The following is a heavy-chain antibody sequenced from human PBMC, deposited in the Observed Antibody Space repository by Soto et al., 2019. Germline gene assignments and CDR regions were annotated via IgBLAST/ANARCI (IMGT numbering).Heavy chain of an antibody. CDR2: IKEDGSEK. Sequence: EVQLVESGGDLVQPGGSLRLSCAASGFTFSTYWMSWVRQAPGKGLEWVANIKEDGSEKYYVESVKGRFTISRDNAKNSLYLQMNSLRAEDTAIYYLARDVGHCSGGKCYTLFDSWGQGTLVTVSS. J-gene: IGHJ4*02. V-gene: IGHV3-7*01. CDR1: GFTFSTYW. CDR3: ARDVGHCSGGKCYTLFDS. D-gene: IGHD2-15*01.